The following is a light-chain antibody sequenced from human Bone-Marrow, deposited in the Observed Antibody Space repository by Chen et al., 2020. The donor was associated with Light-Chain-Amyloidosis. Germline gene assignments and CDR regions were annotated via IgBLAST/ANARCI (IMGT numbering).Light chain of an antibody. CDR3: CSYAGSSTCVFWV. CDR2: EGS. CDR1: RRDVGSYNL. Sequence: QSALTQPASVPGSPGQSITISCTGTRRDVGSYNLVSCYQQHPGKAPKLMIYEGSKRPSGVSNRFSGSKSGNTASLTISGLQAEDEADYYCCSYAGSSTCVFWVFGGGTKLTVL. J-gene: IGLJ3*02. V-gene: IGLV2-23*01.